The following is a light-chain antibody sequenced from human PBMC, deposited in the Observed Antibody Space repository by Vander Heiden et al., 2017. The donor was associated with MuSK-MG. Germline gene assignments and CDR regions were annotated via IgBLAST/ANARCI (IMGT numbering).Light chain of an antibody. V-gene: IGLV2-14*01. J-gene: IGLJ1*01. Sequence: QSALTQPASVSGSPGQSITLSCTGTTSDVGGYDYVSWYQQHPGSAPKLMIYDVSDRPSGVSNRFSGSKSGNTASLTISGLQAEDEADYYCSSYTSSTTLDVFGTRTKVTVL. CDR3: SSYTSSTTLDV. CDR1: TSDVGGYDY. CDR2: DVS.